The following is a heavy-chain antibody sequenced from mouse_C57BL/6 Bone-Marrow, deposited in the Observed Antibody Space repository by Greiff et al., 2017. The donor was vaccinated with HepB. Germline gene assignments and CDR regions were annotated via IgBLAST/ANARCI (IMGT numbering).Heavy chain of an antibody. CDR1: GFTFSDYG. CDR3: ARIYDYDPSWFAY. V-gene: IGHV5-17*01. D-gene: IGHD2-4*01. CDR2: ISSGSSTI. Sequence: EVQLKESGGGLVKPGGSLKLSCAASGFTFSDYGMHWVRQAPEKGLEWVAYISSGSSTIYYADTVKGRFTISRDNAKNTLFLQMTSLRSEDTAMYYCARIYDYDPSWFAYWGQGTLVTVSA. J-gene: IGHJ3*01.